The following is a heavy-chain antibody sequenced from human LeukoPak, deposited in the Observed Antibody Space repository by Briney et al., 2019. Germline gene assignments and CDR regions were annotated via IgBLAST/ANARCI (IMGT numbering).Heavy chain of an antibody. D-gene: IGHD5-18*01. J-gene: IGHJ6*02. CDR3: AKDKAAMALYYYGMDV. CDR1: GFTFDDYT. CDR2: ISWDGGST. V-gene: IGHV3-43*01. Sequence: GGSLRLSCAASGFTFDDYTMHWVRQAPGKGLEWVSLISWDGGSTYYADSVKGRFTISRDNSKNSLYLQMNSLRTEDTALYYCAKDKAAMALYYYGMDVWGQGTTVTVSS.